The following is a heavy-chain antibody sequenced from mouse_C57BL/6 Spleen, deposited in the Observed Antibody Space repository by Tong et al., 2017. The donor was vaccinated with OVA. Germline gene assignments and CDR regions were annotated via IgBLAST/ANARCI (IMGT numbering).Heavy chain of an antibody. J-gene: IGHJ2*01. CDR2: IYPGDGDT. D-gene: IGHD1-1*01. CDR3: AREEGVYYYGSSGY. V-gene: IGHV1-80*01. CDR1: GYAFSSYW. Sequence: VQLQESGAELVKPGASVKISCKASGYAFSSYWMNWVKQRPGKGLEWIGQIYPGDGDTNYNGKFKGKATLTADTSSSTAYMQLSSLTSEDSAVYFCAREEGVYYYGSSGYWGQGTTLTVSS.